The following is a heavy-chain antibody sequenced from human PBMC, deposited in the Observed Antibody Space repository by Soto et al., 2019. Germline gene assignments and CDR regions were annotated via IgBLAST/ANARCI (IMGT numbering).Heavy chain of an antibody. V-gene: IGHV5-10-1*01. CDR1: GYSFAVDW. D-gene: IGHD3-22*01. Sequence: PWEALKSSGKGSGYSFAVDWITWVRQKPGKGLEWMGRIDPSDSQTYYSPSFRGHVTISVTKSITTVFLQWSSLRASDTAMYYCARKIYDSDTGHHFQYSSDSCGPGPPLTVSS. J-gene: IGHJ4*02. CDR3: ARKIYDSDTGHHFQYSSDS. CDR2: IDPSDSQT.